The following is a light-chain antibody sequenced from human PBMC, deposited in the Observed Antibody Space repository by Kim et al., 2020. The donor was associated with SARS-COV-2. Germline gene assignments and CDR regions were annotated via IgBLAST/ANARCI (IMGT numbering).Light chain of an antibody. CDR2: HDR. V-gene: IGLV3-21*01. CDR3: QVWETTSVPYVV. Sequence: PGKTEFITCGGTNIGKKSVHWYQQKPGQAPVLVIDHDRDRPSGIPDRFSGTNSDNMTTLTISRGEAGDDADYYCQVWETTSVPYVVFGGGTQLTVL. CDR1: NIGKKS. J-gene: IGLJ2*01.